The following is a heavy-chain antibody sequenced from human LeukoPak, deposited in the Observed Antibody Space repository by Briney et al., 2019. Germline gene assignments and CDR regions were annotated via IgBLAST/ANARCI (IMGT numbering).Heavy chain of an antibody. Sequence: GGSLRLSCAASGFTFSSYAISWVRQAPGQGLEWMGGIIPIFGTANYAQKFQGRVTITADKSTSTAYMELSSLRSEDTAVYYCARLKGGSGYNSFDYWGQGTLVTVSS. CDR1: GFTFSSYA. V-gene: IGHV1-69*06. CDR3: ARLKGGSGYNSFDY. D-gene: IGHD3-3*01. CDR2: IIPIFGTA. J-gene: IGHJ4*02.